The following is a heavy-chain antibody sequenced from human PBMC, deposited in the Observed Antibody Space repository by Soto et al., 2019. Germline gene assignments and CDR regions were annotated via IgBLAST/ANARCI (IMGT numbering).Heavy chain of an antibody. CDR2: IDWDDDK. CDR3: ARQANSYGMDV. J-gene: IGHJ6*02. Sequence: SGPTLVNPTQTLTLTCTFSGFSLSTSGMRVSWIRQPPGKALEWLARIDWDDDKFYSTSLKTRLTISKDTSKNQVVLTMTNMDPVDTATYYCARQANSYGMDVWGQGTTVTVSS. V-gene: IGHV2-70*04. CDR1: GFSLSTSGMR.